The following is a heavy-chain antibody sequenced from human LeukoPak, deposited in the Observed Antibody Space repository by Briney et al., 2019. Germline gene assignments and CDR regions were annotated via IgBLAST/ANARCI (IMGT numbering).Heavy chain of an antibody. Sequence: GASVKVSCKASGGTFSSYAISWVRQAPGQGLERMGGIIPIFGTANYAQKFQGRVTITADESTSTAYMELSSLRSEDTAVYYCARDRDGYRSFDYWGQGTLVTVSS. CDR1: GGTFSSYA. V-gene: IGHV1-69*13. CDR3: ARDRDGYRSFDY. J-gene: IGHJ4*02. D-gene: IGHD5-24*01. CDR2: IIPIFGTA.